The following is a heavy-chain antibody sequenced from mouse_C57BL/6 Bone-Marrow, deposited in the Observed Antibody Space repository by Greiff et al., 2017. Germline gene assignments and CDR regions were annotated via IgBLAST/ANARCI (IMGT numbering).Heavy chain of an antibody. Sequence: QVQLQQSGPELVKPGASVKLSCKASGYTFTSYDINWVKLRPGQGLEWIGWIYPRDGSTKYNEKFKGKATLTVDTSSSTAYMELHSLTSEDSAVYFCARRSDYGSSYWYFDVWGTGTTVTVSS. CDR2: IYPRDGST. V-gene: IGHV1-85*01. CDR3: ARRSDYGSSYWYFDV. J-gene: IGHJ1*03. D-gene: IGHD1-1*01. CDR1: GYTFTSYD.